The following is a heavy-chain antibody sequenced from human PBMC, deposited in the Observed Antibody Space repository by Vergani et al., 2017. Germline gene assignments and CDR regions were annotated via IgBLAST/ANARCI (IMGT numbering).Heavy chain of an antibody. Sequence: QVHLVESGGAVVQPGRSLRLSCEVSVFIFSHYGINWVRQAPGKGLEWVGVTWYDGSNRYYADSVKGRFTISRDNSKNTVYLEMNSLRSEDTAIYYCAKDYSMRYYHDLFDQWGQGTLVTVSS. CDR3: AKDYSMRYYHDLFDQ. J-gene: IGHJ4*02. V-gene: IGHV3-30*18. CDR2: TWYDGSNR. CDR1: VFIFSHYG. D-gene: IGHD3-22*01.